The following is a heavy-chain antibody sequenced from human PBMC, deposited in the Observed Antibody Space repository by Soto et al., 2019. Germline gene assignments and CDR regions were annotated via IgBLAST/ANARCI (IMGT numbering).Heavy chain of an antibody. Sequence: SETLSLTCSVSGDSVTSGSYFWSWIRQPPGKGLEWIGYISHSGSTDYHPSLASRLTISLDTSKSQFSLRLSSVTTADTAFFYCAKDSGYNYGYLRWFEPSGQGTLVTVSS. CDR2: ISHSGST. D-gene: IGHD5-18*01. V-gene: IGHV4-61*01. CDR1: GDSVTSGSYF. CDR3: AKDSGYNYGYLRWFEP. J-gene: IGHJ5*02.